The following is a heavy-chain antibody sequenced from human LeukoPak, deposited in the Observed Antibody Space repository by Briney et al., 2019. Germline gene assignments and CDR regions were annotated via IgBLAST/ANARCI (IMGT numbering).Heavy chain of an antibody. CDR3: AKDSKGYSSGWDLDY. CDR1: GFTFDDYA. J-gene: IGHJ4*02. D-gene: IGHD6-19*01. V-gene: IGHV3-23*01. CDR2: ISGSGDNT. Sequence: GGSLRLSCAASGFTFDDYAMHWVRQAPGKGLEWVSTISGSGDNTYYADSVKGRFTISRDNSKNTLYLQMNSLRAEDTALYYCAKDSKGYSSGWDLDYWGQGTLVTVSS.